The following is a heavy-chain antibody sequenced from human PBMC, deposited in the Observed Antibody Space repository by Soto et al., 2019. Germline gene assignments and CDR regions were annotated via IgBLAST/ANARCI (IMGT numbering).Heavy chain of an antibody. D-gene: IGHD3-22*01. Sequence: SETLSLTCTGSGGSTSRYYGSGIRQPPGKGLEWIGYIHYSGSTNYNPSLKSRVTISLDTSKNQFSLKLTSVTAADTAIYYCATNGYNYPNWFDPWGQGTLVTVSS. J-gene: IGHJ5*02. CDR2: IHYSGST. CDR1: GGSTSRYY. V-gene: IGHV4-59*01. CDR3: ATNGYNYPNWFDP.